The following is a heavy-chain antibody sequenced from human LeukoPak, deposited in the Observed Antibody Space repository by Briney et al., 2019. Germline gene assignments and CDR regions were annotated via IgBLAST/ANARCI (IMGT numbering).Heavy chain of an antibody. D-gene: IGHD3-3*01. Sequence: PGGSLRLSFAASGFPLNNYRMHLVPQAPGKRLGGVAFLRYDGSNKYYADSVKGRFTISRDNSKNTLYLQMNSLRAEDTAVYYCAKDARDRLRFLEWSSFDYWGQGTLVTVSS. V-gene: IGHV3-30*02. J-gene: IGHJ4*02. CDR2: LRYDGSNK. CDR1: GFPLNNYR. CDR3: AKDARDRLRFLEWSSFDY.